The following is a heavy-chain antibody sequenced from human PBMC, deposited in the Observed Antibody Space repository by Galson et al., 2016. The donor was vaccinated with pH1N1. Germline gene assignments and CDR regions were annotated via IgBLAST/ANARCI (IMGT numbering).Heavy chain of an antibody. J-gene: IGHJ4*02. V-gene: IGHV1-46*01. CDR2: INPRDGST. CDR1: GYSFARYY. Sequence: SVKVSCKASGYSFARYYLHWVRQAPGQGLEWMGVINPRDGSTVSAQKFQGRITVTKDTPTNTVYMDLNRLTSEDTAVYYCARVYQYGDPHQFDSWGQGSLVTVSS. CDR3: ARVYQYGDPHQFDS. D-gene: IGHD4-17*01.